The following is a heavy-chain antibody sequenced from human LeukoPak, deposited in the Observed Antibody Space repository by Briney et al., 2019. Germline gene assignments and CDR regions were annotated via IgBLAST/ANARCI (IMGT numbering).Heavy chain of an antibody. CDR3: ARAGRNHGGGRTFDY. D-gene: IGHD4-23*01. CDR2: IYYSGST. V-gene: IGHV4-30-4*08. J-gene: IGHJ4*02. CDR1: GGSISSGDYY. Sequence: PSQTLSLTCTVSGGSISSGDYYWSWIRQPPGKGLEWIGYIYYSGSTYYNPSLKSRVTISVDTSKNQFSLKLSSVTAADTAVYYCARAGRNHGGGRTFDYWGQGTLVTVSS.